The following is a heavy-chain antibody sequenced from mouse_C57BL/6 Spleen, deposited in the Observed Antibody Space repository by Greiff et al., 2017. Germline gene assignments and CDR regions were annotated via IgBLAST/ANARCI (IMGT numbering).Heavy chain of an antibody. D-gene: IGHD4-1*01. J-gene: IGHJ3*01. CDR2: INPNNGGT. CDR3: AITGWFAY. Sequence: EVQLQQSGPELVKPGASVKISCKASGYTFTDYYMNWVKQSHGKSLEWIGDINPNNGGTSYNQKFKGKATLTVDKSSSTAYMELRSLTSADSAVYYCAITGWFAYWGQGTLVTVAA. CDR1: GYTFTDYY. V-gene: IGHV1-26*01.